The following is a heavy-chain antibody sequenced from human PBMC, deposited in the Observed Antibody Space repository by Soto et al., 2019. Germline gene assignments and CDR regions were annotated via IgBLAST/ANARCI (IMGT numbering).Heavy chain of an antibody. J-gene: IGHJ5*02. CDR2: INLNSGGK. CDR3: ARVESGCEPFDP. Sequence: GASVKVSCKASGYTFTGYYMHWVRQAPGQGLEWMGWINLNSGGKNYAQKFQGRVTMTRDTSISTSYMELSRLRSDDKSVYYCARVESGCEPFDPWGQGTLVAASS. D-gene: IGHD5-12*01. V-gene: IGHV1-2*02. CDR1: GYTFTGYY.